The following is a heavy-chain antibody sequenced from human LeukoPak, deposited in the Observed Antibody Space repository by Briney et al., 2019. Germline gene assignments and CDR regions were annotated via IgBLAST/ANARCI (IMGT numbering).Heavy chain of an antibody. Sequence: GGSLRLSCAASGFTVSSNYMSWVRQGPGKGLECVSVISNDGDTYYADSVNGRFTISRDTSKNTLYLQMNSLRAEDTAVYYCAKPARTDAVDIWGQGTMITVSS. D-gene: IGHD1-14*01. CDR3: AKPARTDAVDI. CDR2: ISNDGDT. CDR1: GFTVSSNY. V-gene: IGHV3-53*01. J-gene: IGHJ3*02.